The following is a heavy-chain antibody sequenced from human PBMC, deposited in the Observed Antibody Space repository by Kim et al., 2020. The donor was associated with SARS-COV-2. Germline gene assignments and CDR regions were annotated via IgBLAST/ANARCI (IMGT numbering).Heavy chain of an antibody. Sequence: ASVKVSCKASGYTFTGYYMHWVRQAPGQGLEWMGWINPNSGGTNYAQKFQGWVTMTRDTSISTAYMELSRLRSDDTAVYYCARDTTNYYGSGNAGIGVYYYGMDVWGQGTTVTVSS. V-gene: IGHV1-2*04. J-gene: IGHJ6*02. D-gene: IGHD3-10*01. CDR3: ARDTTNYYGSGNAGIGVYYYGMDV. CDR2: INPNSGGT. CDR1: GYTFTGYY.